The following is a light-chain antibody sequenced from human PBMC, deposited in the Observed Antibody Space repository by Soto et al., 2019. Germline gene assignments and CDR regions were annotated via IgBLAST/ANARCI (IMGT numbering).Light chain of an antibody. CDR2: HAS. J-gene: IGKJ1*01. Sequence: DVQMTQSPSSLSASVGDRVTITCRASQSISNWLAWYQQKPGTAPKLLIYHASTLESAVRSRFSGSGSGTECSLTISSLQPDEFSTYYCQQYITYSFGQGTKVDIK. CDR1: QSISNW. V-gene: IGKV1-5*01. CDR3: QQYITYS.